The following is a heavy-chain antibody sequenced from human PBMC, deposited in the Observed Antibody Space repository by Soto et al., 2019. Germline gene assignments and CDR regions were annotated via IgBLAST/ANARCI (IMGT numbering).Heavy chain of an antibody. CDR3: ARISLPGYDFWSGPFDY. V-gene: IGHV3-30-3*01. CDR1: GFTFSSYA. J-gene: IGHJ4*02. CDR2: ISYDGSNK. Sequence: GESLKISCAASGFTFSSYAMHWVRQAPGKGLEWVAVISYDGSNKYYADSVKGRFTISRDNSKNTLYLQMNSLRAEDTAVYYCARISLPGYDFWSGPFDYWGQGTLVTVSS. D-gene: IGHD3-3*01.